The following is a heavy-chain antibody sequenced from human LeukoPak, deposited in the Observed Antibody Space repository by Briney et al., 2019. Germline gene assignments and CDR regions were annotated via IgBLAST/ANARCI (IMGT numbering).Heavy chain of an antibody. J-gene: IGHJ2*01. V-gene: IGHV3-21*01. Sequence: PGGSLRLSCAASGFSFSTYNMNWVRQAPGKGLEWVSSISSSSSYIYYADSVKGRFTISRDNARNSLYLQMNSLRAEDTAVYYCARDGLAAATLHWCFDLWGHGTLVTVSS. CDR3: ARDGLAAATLHWCFDL. CDR1: GFSFSTYN. CDR2: ISSSSSYI. D-gene: IGHD6-25*01.